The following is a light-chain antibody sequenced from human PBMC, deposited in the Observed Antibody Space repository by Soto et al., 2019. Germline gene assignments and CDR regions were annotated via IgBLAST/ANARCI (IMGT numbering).Light chain of an antibody. CDR2: EAS. J-gene: IGKJ1*01. Sequence: EIVLTQSPATLSLSPGERATLSCRASQSVSSYFAWYQQKPGQAPRLLIYEASNRATGIPARFSGSGSGTDFSLTISSLEPEDFAVYYCQQRSDWPWTFGQGTKVEIK. V-gene: IGKV3-11*01. CDR1: QSVSSY. CDR3: QQRSDWPWT.